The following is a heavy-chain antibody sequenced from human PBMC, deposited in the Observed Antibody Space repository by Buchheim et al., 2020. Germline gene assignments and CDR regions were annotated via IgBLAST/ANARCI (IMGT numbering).Heavy chain of an antibody. Sequence: QVQLVQSGAEVKKPGSSVKVSCKASGGTFTGYYMHWVRQAPGQGLEWMGWINPNSGGTNYAQKFQGWVTMTRDTSISTAYMELSRLRSDDTAVYYCARDPGAAAGTGSYYYYGMDVWGQGTT. V-gene: IGHV1-2*04. J-gene: IGHJ6*02. CDR2: INPNSGGT. CDR3: ARDPGAAAGTGSYYYYGMDV. D-gene: IGHD6-13*01. CDR1: GGTFTGYY.